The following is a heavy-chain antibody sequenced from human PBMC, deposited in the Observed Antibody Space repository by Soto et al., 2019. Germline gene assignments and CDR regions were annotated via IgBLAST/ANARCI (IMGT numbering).Heavy chain of an antibody. CDR3: ARLQERRNGCEY. J-gene: IGHJ4*02. D-gene: IGHD1-1*01. CDR1: GHSFTRYW. Sequence: GESLKIPCTSSGHSFTRYWIGWVRQMPGKGLEWMGIIYPGDSDTRYSPSFQGQVTMSADKSISTAYLQWGSLKASDTAMCYCARLQERRNGCEYWGQGTLVPVSS. CDR2: IYPGDSDT. V-gene: IGHV5-51*01.